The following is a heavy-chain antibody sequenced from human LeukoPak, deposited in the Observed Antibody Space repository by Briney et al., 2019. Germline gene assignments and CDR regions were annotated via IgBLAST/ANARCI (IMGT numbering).Heavy chain of an antibody. CDR2: ISSNGRTM. CDR1: RFTFSSYS. CDR3: ARDNYSGSRYFDH. D-gene: IGHD1-26*01. Sequence: GGSLRLSCAASRFTFSSYSMNWVRQAPGRGLEWVSYISSNGRTMYYADSVKGRFTVSRDNAKNSLYLQMNSLRAEDTAIYYCARDNYSGSRYFDHWGQGTLVTVSS. V-gene: IGHV3-48*04. J-gene: IGHJ4*02.